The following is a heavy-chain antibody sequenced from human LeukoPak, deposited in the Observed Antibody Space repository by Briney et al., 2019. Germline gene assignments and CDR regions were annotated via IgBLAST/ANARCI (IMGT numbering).Heavy chain of an antibody. CDR2: IYTSGST. D-gene: IGHD3-22*01. CDR1: GGSISSGSYY. Sequence: SETLSLTCTVSGGSISSGSYYWSWIRQPAGKGLEWIGRIYTSGSTNYNPSLKSRVTISVDTSKNQFSLMLSSVTAADTAVYYCARGLAYYYDSSGYTDYYYGTDVWGQGTTVTVSS. V-gene: IGHV4-61*02. J-gene: IGHJ6*02. CDR3: ARGLAYYYDSSGYTDYYYGTDV.